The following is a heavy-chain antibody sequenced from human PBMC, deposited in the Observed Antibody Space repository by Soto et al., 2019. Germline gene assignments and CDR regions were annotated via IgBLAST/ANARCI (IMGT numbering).Heavy chain of an antibody. D-gene: IGHD3-22*01. CDR3: ARLDYYDRISAFDI. Sequence: QVQLQESGPGLVKPSETLSLTCTVSGGSISSYYWSWIRQPPGKGLEWIGYIYYSGSTNYNPSLKSRVTISVDTSKNQFSLKLSSVTAADTAVYYCARLDYYDRISAFDIWGQGTMVTVSS. CDR1: GGSISSYY. J-gene: IGHJ3*02. CDR2: IYYSGST. V-gene: IGHV4-59*01.